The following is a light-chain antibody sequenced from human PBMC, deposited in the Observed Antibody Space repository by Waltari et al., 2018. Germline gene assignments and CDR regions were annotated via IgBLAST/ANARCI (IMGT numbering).Light chain of an antibody. CDR1: HSVNWY. CDR3: QQRRNWPLT. J-gene: IGKJ4*01. Sequence: EIVFTQSPATLSLSTGERATLSCRASHSVNWYLAWYQQRPGQAPRLLIYDASNRATGIPARFSGSGSETDFTLTISSLEPEDSAVYYCQQRRNWPLTFGGGTKVEIK. CDR2: DAS. V-gene: IGKV3-11*01.